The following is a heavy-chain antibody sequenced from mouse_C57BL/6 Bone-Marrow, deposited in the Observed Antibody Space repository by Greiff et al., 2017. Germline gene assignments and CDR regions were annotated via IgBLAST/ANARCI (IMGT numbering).Heavy chain of an antibody. V-gene: IGHV5-4*01. CDR3: AREGSTGY. CDR2: ISDGGSYT. CDR1: GFTFSSYA. J-gene: IGHJ2*01. Sequence: EVKLQESGGGLVKPGGSLKLSCAASGFTFSSYALSWVRQTPEKRLEWVATISDGGSYTYYPDNVKGRFTISRDNAKNNLYLQMSHLKSEDTAMYYCAREGSTGYWGQGTTLTVSS.